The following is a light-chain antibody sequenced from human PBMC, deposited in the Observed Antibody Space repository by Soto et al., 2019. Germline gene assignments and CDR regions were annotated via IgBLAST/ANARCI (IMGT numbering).Light chain of an antibody. J-gene: IGLJ1*01. CDR2: DVS. V-gene: IGLV2-14*03. CDR3: SSYSSSSTLYV. Sequence: QSVLTQPASVSGARGQSLTISCTGTSSDVGGHDYVSWYQQHPGKAPKLMISDVSNRPSGVSNRFSGSKYGNTASLTISGLQAEDEADYYCSSYSSSSTLYVFGTGTKVTVL. CDR1: SSDVGGHDY.